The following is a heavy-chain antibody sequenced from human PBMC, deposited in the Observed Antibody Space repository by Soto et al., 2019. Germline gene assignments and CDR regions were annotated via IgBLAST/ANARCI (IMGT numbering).Heavy chain of an antibody. J-gene: IGHJ5*02. V-gene: IGHV4-4*02. D-gene: IGHD3-16*01. CDR2: IYQTGST. Sequence: QVQLQESGPGLVKPSGTLSLTCAVSNGSLTSGNWWSWVRQPPGKGLEWIGDIYQTGSTNYNPSLRSRVIISVDKSKINFSLSLRSVTAADTAVYFCTRVWGALAPIAGWFGPWGRGILVTVSS. CDR1: NGSLTSGNW. CDR3: TRVWGALAPIAGWFGP.